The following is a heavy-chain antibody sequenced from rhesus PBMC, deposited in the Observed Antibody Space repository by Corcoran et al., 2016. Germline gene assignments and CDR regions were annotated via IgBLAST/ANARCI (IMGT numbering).Heavy chain of an antibody. CDR1: GGSISGYY. V-gene: IGHV4-73*01. CDR3: ARRDYNIWTGSTFDS. CDR2: IDGNRATT. Sequence: QVKLQQWGEGLVKPSETLSLTCAVYGGSISGYYWSWIRQSPGKGLEWIGNIDGNRATTNTNPPPQNRVTISKDTSKNQFSLNLSSVTAADTAVYYCARRDYNIWTGSTFDSWGQGVLVTVSS. J-gene: IGHJ4*01. D-gene: IGHD3-3*01.